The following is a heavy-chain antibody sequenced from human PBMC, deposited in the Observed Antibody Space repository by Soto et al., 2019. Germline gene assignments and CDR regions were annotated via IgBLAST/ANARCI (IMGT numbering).Heavy chain of an antibody. J-gene: IGHJ4*02. CDR3: AREGWPFDY. CDR1: GFTFSSYS. V-gene: IGHV3-48*01. CDR2: ISSSSSTI. Sequence: EVQLVESGGGLVQPGGSLRLSCAASGFTFSSYSMNWVRQAPGKGLEWVSYISSSSSTIYYADSVKGRFTISRDNAKKSLYLQMNSLRAEDTAVYYCAREGWPFDYWGQGTLVTVSS.